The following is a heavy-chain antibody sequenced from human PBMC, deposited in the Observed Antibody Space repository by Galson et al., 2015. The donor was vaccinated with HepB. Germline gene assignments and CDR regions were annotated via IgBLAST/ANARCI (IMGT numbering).Heavy chain of an antibody. V-gene: IGHV1-2*02. D-gene: IGHD3-16*02. CDR1: GYTFTGYY. CDR2: INPNSGGT. Sequence: SVKVSCKASGYTFTGYYMHWVRQAPGQGLEWMGWINPNSGGTNYAQKFQGRVTMTRDTSISTAYMELSRLRSDDTAVYYCAREFAPSIMITFGGVIDYWGQGTLVTVSS. J-gene: IGHJ4*02. CDR3: AREFAPSIMITFGGVIDY.